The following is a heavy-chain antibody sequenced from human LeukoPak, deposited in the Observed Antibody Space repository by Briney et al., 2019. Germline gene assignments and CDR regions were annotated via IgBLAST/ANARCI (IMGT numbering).Heavy chain of an antibody. Sequence: GGSLRLSCAASGFTFSIYTIHWVRQGPGKGLEYVSGIGSNGGSTYYANSVKGRFTISRDNSKSTLYLQMGSLRTEDMAVYYCARVGAAAGVDYWGQGTLVTVSS. J-gene: IGHJ4*02. CDR1: GFTFSIYT. D-gene: IGHD6-13*01. CDR2: IGSNGGST. V-gene: IGHV3-64*01. CDR3: ARVGAAAGVDY.